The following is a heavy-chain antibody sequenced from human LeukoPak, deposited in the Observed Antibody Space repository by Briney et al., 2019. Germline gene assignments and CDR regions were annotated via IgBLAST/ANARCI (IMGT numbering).Heavy chain of an antibody. CDR2: IYYTGIT. V-gene: IGHV4-39*01. Sequence: PSETLSLTCSVSGGSIGSTAYYWGWICQPPGKGLEWIGSIYYTGITYYNPSLKSRVTISLDTSRNQFSLKLNSVTAPETAVYYCVGRRGDGDYRPEYWGQGTLVTVSS. J-gene: IGHJ4*02. CDR1: GGSIGSTAYY. D-gene: IGHD4-17*01. CDR3: VGRRGDGDYRPEY.